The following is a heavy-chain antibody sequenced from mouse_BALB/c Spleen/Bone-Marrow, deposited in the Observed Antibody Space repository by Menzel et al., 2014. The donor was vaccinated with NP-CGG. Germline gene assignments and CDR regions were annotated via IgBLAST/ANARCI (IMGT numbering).Heavy chain of an antibody. Sequence: VQLQQSGAELVKPGASVKLSCTASGFYIKDTYMHWVMQRPAQGLEWIVSIDPSNGNTKYDPKFQGQATITADTSYNTAYLQLSSLTSEDTAVYYCSRWLLPYGLDYWGQGTSVTVSS. J-gene: IGHJ4*01. CDR3: SRWLLPYGLDY. CDR1: GFYIKDTY. CDR2: IDPSNGNT. D-gene: IGHD2-3*01. V-gene: IGHV14-3*02.